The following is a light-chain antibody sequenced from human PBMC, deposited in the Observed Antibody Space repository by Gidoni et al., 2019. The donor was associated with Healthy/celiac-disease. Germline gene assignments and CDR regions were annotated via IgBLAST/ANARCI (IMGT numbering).Light chain of an antibody. CDR3: QQRSNWPPLIT. J-gene: IGKJ3*01. CDR1: QSVISY. CDR2: DAA. Sequence: EIVLTQSPATLCLSPGERATLSCRASQSVISYLPGYQQNPGQAHRLLIYDAANRPTGIPARCSGSGSGTDFTITISSLEPEDFAVYYCQQRSNWPPLITFGPGTKVDIK. V-gene: IGKV3-11*01.